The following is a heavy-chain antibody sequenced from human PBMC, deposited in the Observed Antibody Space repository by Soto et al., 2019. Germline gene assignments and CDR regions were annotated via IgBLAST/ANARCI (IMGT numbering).Heavy chain of an antibody. Sequence: GGSLRLSCAASGFTFSSYAMHWVRQAPGKGLEWVAVISYDGSNKYYADSVKGRFTISRDNSKNTLYLQMNSLRAEDTAVYYCARSRGPDSSGMVDYWGQGTLVTVSS. V-gene: IGHV3-30-3*01. CDR2: ISYDGSNK. J-gene: IGHJ4*02. CDR1: GFTFSSYA. D-gene: IGHD3-22*01. CDR3: ARSRGPDSSGMVDY.